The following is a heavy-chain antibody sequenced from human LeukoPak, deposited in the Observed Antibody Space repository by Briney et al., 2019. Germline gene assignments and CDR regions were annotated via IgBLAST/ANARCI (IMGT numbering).Heavy chain of an antibody. CDR2: ISTSGSIT. D-gene: IGHD3-16*01. CDR3: ARDRQFRLHDP. V-gene: IGHV3-11*01. CDR1: GLTFSDYY. J-gene: IGHJ5*02. Sequence: NSGGSLRLSCTASGLTFSDYYMTWIRQAPGKGLEWLAYISTSGSITSYVDSVRGRFTISRDNAKNSLYLQIDSLRAEDTAMYYCARDRQFRLHDPWGQGILVTVSS.